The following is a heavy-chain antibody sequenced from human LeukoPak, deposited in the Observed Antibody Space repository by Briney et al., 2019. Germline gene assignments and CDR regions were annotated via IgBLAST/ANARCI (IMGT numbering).Heavy chain of an antibody. J-gene: IGHJ4*02. CDR1: GGTFSSYA. CDR3: ARRGRGYYFDY. CDR2: IIPIFGTA. Sequence: VASVKVSCKASGGTFSSYAISWVRQAPGQGLEWMGGIIPIFGTANYAQKFQGRVTITADESTSTAYMELSSLRSEDTAVYYCARRGRGYYFDYWGQGTLVTVSS. V-gene: IGHV1-69*13. D-gene: IGHD5-12*01.